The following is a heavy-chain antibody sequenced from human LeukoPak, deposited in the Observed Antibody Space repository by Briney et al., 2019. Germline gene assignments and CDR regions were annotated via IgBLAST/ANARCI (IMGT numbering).Heavy chain of an antibody. CDR1: GFTFSSYA. J-gene: IGHJ3*02. V-gene: IGHV3-66*02. CDR3: ARARYYYDSSGYLYAFDI. CDR2: IYSGGST. Sequence: PGGSLRLSCAASGFTFSSYAMSWVRQAPGKGLEWVSIIYSGGSTFYADSVKGRFTISRDNSKNTLYLQMNSLRSEDMAVYYCARARYYYDSSGYLYAFDIWGQGTMVTVSS. D-gene: IGHD3-22*01.